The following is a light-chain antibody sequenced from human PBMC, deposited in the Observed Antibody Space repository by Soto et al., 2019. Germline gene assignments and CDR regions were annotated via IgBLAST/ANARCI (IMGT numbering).Light chain of an antibody. J-gene: IGLJ1*01. Sequence: QSALTQPASVSGSPGQSITISCTGTSGDVGGYDYVSWYQQHPAKAPKLIIFEVSSRPSGIPDRYSASKSGNTASLTISGLQAEDEAHYYCSSYVTTPEIFGTGTKLTVL. V-gene: IGLV2-14*01. CDR2: EVS. CDR1: SGDVGGYDY. CDR3: SSYVTTPEI.